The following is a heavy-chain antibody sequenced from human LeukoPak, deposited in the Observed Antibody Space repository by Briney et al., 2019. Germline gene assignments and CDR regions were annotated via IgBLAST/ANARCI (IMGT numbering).Heavy chain of an antibody. J-gene: IGHJ5*02. D-gene: IGHD5-18*01. CDR3: AIGGRGYSYGSWFDP. CDR1: GYTFTSYY. CDR2: INPSGGST. Sequence: ASVKVSCKASGYTFTSYYMHWVRQAPGQGLEWMGIINPSGGSTNYPQKFNRRTTMTSNTSASTVYMELSSLTSEDTAVYYCAIGGRGYSYGSWFDPWGQGTLVTVSS. V-gene: IGHV1-46*01.